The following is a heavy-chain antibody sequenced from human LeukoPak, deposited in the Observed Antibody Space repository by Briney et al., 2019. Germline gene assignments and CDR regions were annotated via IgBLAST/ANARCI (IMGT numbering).Heavy chain of an antibody. CDR2: IYTSGST. V-gene: IGHV4-4*07. J-gene: IGHJ3*02. D-gene: IGHD3/OR15-3a*01. CDR3: ARVGLMAFDI. CDR1: GGSISSYY. Sequence: SETLSLTCTVSGGSISSYYWSWIRQPAGKGLEWIGRIYTSGSTNYNPSLKSRVATSVDTSKNQFFLKLNSVTAADTAVYYCARVGLMAFDIWGQGTMVTVSS.